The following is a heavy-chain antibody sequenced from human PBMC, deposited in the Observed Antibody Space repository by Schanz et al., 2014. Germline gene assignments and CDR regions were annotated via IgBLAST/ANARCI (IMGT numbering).Heavy chain of an antibody. V-gene: IGHV3-74*01. CDR3: ARDRWDWNNAFDI. CDR2: INGDGSST. CDR1: GFTFSNNW. J-gene: IGHJ3*02. D-gene: IGHD1-1*01. Sequence: VQLVESGGGLVKPGGSLRLSCAASGFTFSNNWMHWFRQVPGKGPVWVSRINGDGSSTLYADSVKGRFTISRDNAKNTLYLQMNSLRAEDTAVYYCARDRWDWNNAFDIWGQGTMVTVSS.